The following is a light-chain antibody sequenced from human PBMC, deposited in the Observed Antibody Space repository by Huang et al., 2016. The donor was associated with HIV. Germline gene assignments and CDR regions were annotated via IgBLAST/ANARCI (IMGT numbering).Light chain of an antibody. Sequence: DIVMTQSPDSLAVSLGERATINCKSSQIVLYSSNNKNYLAWYQQKLGQPPKLLIYWASTRESGVPDRFSGSGSGTDFTLTISSLQAEDVAVYYCQQYYSTPPAFGPGTKVDIK. V-gene: IGKV4-1*01. J-gene: IGKJ3*01. CDR3: QQYYSTPPA. CDR2: WAS. CDR1: QIVLYSSNNKNY.